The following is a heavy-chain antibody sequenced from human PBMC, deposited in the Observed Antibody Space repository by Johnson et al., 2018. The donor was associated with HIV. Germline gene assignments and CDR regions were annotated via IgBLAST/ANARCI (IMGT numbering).Heavy chain of an antibody. CDR1: GFTFDDND. D-gene: IGHD1-26*01. CDR3: ARAVGAGGI. J-gene: IGHJ3*02. CDR2: ISGSGGRR. Sequence: EVQLVESGGGVVGPGGSLRLSSTVPGFTFDDNDMSRVRQAPGTGLEWVSGISGSGGRRYYADSAKGRFTISRDNSKNTLYLQMNSLRAEDTAVYYCARAVGAGGIWGQGTMVTVSS. V-gene: IGHV3-23*04.